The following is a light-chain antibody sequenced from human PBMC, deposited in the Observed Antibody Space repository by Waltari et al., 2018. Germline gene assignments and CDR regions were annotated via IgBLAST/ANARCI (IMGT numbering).Light chain of an antibody. CDR3: AAWDDSLNRV. CDR2: SNS. J-gene: IGLJ2*01. Sequence: QSVLTQPPSASGTPGQRVTISCPGRGSHIGSNAVRWYQQLPGTAPKILIYSNSLRPSGVPDRFSGSKSGTSASLAISGLQSEDEADYYCAAWDDSLNRVFGGGTKLTVL. CDR1: GSHIGSNA. V-gene: IGLV1-44*01.